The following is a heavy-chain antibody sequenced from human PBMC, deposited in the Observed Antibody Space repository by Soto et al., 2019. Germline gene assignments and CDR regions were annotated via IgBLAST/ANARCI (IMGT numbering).Heavy chain of an antibody. V-gene: IGHV3-23*01. J-gene: IGHJ4*01. CDR2: ISGSGDYT. CDR3: ANVPLRPDDFDY. Sequence: EVQLLDSGGGLVQPGGSLRLSCAASGFTFINYAMNWVRQAPGKGLEWVSTISGSGDYTSYADSVKGRFIISRDNSKDTLFLQMNSVRADYPAVYYCANVPLRPDDFDYWGHGTLVTVSS. D-gene: IGHD4-17*01. CDR1: GFTFINYA.